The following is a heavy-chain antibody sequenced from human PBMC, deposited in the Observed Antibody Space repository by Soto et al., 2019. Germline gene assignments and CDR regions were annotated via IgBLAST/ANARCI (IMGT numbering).Heavy chain of an antibody. CDR3: ARWHSLTPTGPFDY. CDR1: GYSFTSYW. J-gene: IGHJ4*02. D-gene: IGHD2-8*01. Sequence: GESLKISCTGSGYSFTSYWIGWVRQMPGKCLEWMGIIYPGDSDTRYIPSFQGQVTISADKSISTAYLQWSSLKASDTAMYYCARWHSLTPTGPFDYWGQGTLVPVSS. CDR2: IYPGDSDT. V-gene: IGHV5-51*01.